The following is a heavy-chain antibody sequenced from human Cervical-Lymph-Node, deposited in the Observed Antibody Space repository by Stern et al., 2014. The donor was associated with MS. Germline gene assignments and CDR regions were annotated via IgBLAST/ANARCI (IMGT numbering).Heavy chain of an antibody. V-gene: IGHV3-23*04. Sequence: VQLVQSGGGLVQPGGSLRLTCAASGFTFSSHAMSWVRQAPGKGLEWVSVISDSGGSTNYADSVKGRFTISRDNSKNTLYLQMNSLRAEDTAVYYCAKDEAALTAAAGNFDYWGQGTLVTGSS. J-gene: IGHJ4*02. CDR2: ISDSGGST. CDR1: GFTFSSHA. CDR3: AKDEAALTAAAGNFDY. D-gene: IGHD6-13*01.